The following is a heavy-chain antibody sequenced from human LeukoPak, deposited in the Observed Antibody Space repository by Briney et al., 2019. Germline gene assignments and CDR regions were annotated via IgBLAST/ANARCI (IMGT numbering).Heavy chain of an antibody. Sequence: ASVKVSCKASGGTFSSYAISWVRQAPGQGLEWMGRIIPILGIANYAQKFQGRVTITADKSTSTAYMELSSLRSEDTAVYYCARGSGYSYGPENWFDPWGQGTLVTVSS. V-gene: IGHV1-69*04. D-gene: IGHD5-18*01. J-gene: IGHJ5*02. CDR1: GGTFSSYA. CDR3: ARGSGYSYGPENWFDP. CDR2: IIPILGIA.